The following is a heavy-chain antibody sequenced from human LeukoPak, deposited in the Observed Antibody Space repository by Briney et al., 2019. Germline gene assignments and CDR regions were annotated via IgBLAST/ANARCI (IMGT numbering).Heavy chain of an antibody. J-gene: IGHJ4*02. Sequence: GGSLRLSCAASGFTFNNCWMAWVRQAPGKGLEWVADIKHDASEKYYVDSVKGRFTISRDNAKKSLYLQMTSLRDEDTAVYYCARGSGDYSGQGTLVTVSS. CDR3: ARGSGDY. CDR1: GFTFNNCW. V-gene: IGHV3-7*04. CDR2: IKHDASEK.